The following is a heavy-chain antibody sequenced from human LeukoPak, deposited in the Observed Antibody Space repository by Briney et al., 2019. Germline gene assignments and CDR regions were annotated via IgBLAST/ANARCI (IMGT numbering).Heavy chain of an antibody. Sequence: GGSLRLSCAASGFTFSSYSMNWVRQAPGKGLEWVSSISSSSSYIYYADSVKGRFTISRDNAKNSLYLQMNSLRAEDTAVYYCAVWPPIYQQYYYGSGSYQLDYWGQGTLVTVSS. CDR3: AVWPPIYQQYYYGSGSYQLDY. CDR1: GFTFSSYS. V-gene: IGHV3-21*01. D-gene: IGHD3-10*01. J-gene: IGHJ4*02. CDR2: ISSSSSYI.